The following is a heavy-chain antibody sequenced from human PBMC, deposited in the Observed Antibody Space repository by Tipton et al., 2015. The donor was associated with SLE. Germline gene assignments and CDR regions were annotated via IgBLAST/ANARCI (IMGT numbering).Heavy chain of an antibody. CDR3: ARLQFIFGGMDV. CDR1: GGSLSGEY. V-gene: IGHV4-34*01. Sequence: TLSLSCAVSGGSLSGEYWKWIRQSPGKGLEWIGEINHSGSTNYNPSLKSRVTISVDTSKNQFSLKLSSVTAADTAVYYCARLQFIFGGMDVWGNGTTVTVSS. J-gene: IGHJ6*04. CDR2: INHSGST. D-gene: IGHD3-3*01.